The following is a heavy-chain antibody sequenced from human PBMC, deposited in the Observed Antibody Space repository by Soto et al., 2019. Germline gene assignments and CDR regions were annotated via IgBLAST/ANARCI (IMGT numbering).Heavy chain of an antibody. J-gene: IGHJ4*02. CDR3: ARESEDLTSNFDY. V-gene: IGHV3-21*06. Sequence: GGPLRLSCAASGFTFTRYSMNWVRQALGKGLEWVSSISSTTNYIYYGDSMKGRFTISRDNAKNSLYLEMNSLRAEDTAVYYCARESEDLTSNFDYWGQGTLVTVSS. CDR2: ISSTTNYI. CDR1: GFTFTRYS.